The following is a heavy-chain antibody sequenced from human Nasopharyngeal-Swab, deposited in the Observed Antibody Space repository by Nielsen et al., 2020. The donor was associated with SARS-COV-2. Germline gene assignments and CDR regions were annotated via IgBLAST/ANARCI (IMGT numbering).Heavy chain of an antibody. CDR1: GGSISSGSYY. CDR2: IYTSGST. J-gene: IGHJ4*02. D-gene: IGHD3-22*01. V-gene: IGHV4-61*02. Sequence: SETLSLTCTVSGGSISSGSYYWSWIRQPAGKGLEWIGRIYTSGSTNYNPSLKSRVTISVDRSKNQFSLNLSSVTAADTAVYYCAREVGVTMIPPGYFDYWGQGTLVTVSS. CDR3: AREVGVTMIPPGYFDY.